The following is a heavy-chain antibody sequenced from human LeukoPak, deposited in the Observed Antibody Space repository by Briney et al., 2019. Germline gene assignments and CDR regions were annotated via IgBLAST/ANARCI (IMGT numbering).Heavy chain of an antibody. D-gene: IGHD1-26*01. CDR1: GGSISPYY. V-gene: IGHV4-59*08. CDR3: ARHGGGGESYPRVFDY. Sequence: SETLSLTCTVPGGSISPYYGSWSRQPPGEGREWSGYIYYSGRNNYNPSLNRRVTISVDTPKNQFSLKLSSVTAADTAVYYCARHGGGGESYPRVFDYWGRGNLVTVSS. CDR2: IYYSGRN. J-gene: IGHJ4*02.